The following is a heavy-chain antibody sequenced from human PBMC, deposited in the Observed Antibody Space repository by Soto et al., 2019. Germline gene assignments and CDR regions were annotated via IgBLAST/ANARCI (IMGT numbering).Heavy chain of an antibody. J-gene: IGHJ4*02. Sequence: QVQLVQSGAEVKKPGSSVKVSCKASGGTFSSYAISWVRQAPGQGLEWMGGIIPIFGTANYAQKFQGRVTITADESTXTXDXXLRSLRTEDTAVYYCARESRYCSGGSCYFLPGFDYWGQGTLVTVSS. CDR3: ARESRYCSGGSCYFLPGFDY. CDR1: GGTFSSYA. CDR2: IIPIFGTA. D-gene: IGHD2-15*01. V-gene: IGHV1-69*12.